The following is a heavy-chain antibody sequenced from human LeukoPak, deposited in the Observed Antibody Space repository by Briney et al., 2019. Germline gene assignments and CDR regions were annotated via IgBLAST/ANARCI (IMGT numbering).Heavy chain of an antibody. J-gene: IGHJ4*02. CDR1: GFTFSSYW. CDR2: INSDGSST. V-gene: IGHV3-74*01. CDR3: ARVRPASVGAKGDSYYFDY. D-gene: IGHD1-26*01. Sequence: GSLRLSCAASGFTFSSYWMRWVRQAPGKGLVWVSRINSDGSSTTYADSVKGRFTISRDNAKNSLYLQMNSLRAEDTAVYYCARVRPASVGAKGDSYYFDYWGQGTLVTVSS.